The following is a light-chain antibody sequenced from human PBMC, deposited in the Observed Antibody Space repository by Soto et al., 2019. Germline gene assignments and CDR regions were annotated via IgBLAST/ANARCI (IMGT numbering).Light chain of an antibody. J-gene: IGKJ5*01. V-gene: IGKV1-16*01. CDR3: QQYKDYPIT. CDR2: GVF. CDR1: RDINNY. Sequence: DIQMTQSPSSLSAFVGDRVTSTCRASRDINNYLAWFKQKPGKAPKSLGYGVFNLQSGVPSRFRGSRSGTDFSLTISSLQPEDSATYYCQQYKDYPITFGQGTRLEIK.